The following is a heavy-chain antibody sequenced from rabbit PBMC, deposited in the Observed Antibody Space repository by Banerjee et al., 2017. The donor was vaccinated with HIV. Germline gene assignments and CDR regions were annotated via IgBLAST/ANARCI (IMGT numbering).Heavy chain of an antibody. Sequence: QSLEESGGDLVKPGASLTLTCTASGIDFSSSYYMCWVRQAPGKGLEWIGCIYTGSGSTWYANWAKGRFTISKASSTTVTLQMTSLTAADTATYFCARYDINSGAYNLWGPGTLVTVS. CDR3: ARYDINSGAYNL. J-gene: IGHJ4*01. V-gene: IGHV1S40*01. CDR1: GIDFSSSYY. D-gene: IGHD1-1*01. CDR2: IYTGSGST.